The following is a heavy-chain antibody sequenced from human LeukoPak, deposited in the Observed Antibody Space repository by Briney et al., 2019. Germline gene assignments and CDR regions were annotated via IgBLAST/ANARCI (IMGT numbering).Heavy chain of an antibody. CDR1: GFTFSHYG. CDR3: AKDAQRGFDYSNSLDY. V-gene: IGHV3-33*06. Sequence: PERSLRLSCAASGFTFSHYGFHWVRQAPGTGLEWVAVIWSDGSNKYYGDSVKGRFIIYRDDSQNTVYLQMNSLRAEDTAVYYCAKDAQRGFDYSNSLDYWGQGSLVTVSS. J-gene: IGHJ4*02. D-gene: IGHD4-11*01. CDR2: IWSDGSNK.